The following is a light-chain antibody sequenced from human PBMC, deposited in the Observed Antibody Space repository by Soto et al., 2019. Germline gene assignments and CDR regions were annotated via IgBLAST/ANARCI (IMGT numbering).Light chain of an antibody. CDR1: SSNVGFNA. V-gene: IGLV1-47*02. Sequence: QAVVTQPPSASGAPGQRVTLSCVGGSSNVGFNAVNWYQQLPGAAPKLLMHGNSQRPSGVPDRFSGSKSGTSASLAIIGLRTEDEADYYCAAWDDSLRGVVFGGGTKLTVL. CDR2: GNS. CDR3: AAWDDSLRGVV. J-gene: IGLJ3*02.